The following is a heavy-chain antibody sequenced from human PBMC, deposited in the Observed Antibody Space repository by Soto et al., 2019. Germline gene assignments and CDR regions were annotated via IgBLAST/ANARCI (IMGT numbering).Heavy chain of an antibody. Sequence: EVQLVETGGGLIQPGGSLRLSCAASGFTVSSNYMSWVRQAPGKGLEWVSVIYSGGSTYYADSVKGRFTISRDNSKNTLYLQMNSLRAEDTAVYYCARHYGSGSYYKSHLDYWGRGTLVTVSS. CDR2: IYSGGST. V-gene: IGHV3-53*02. J-gene: IGHJ4*02. D-gene: IGHD3-10*01. CDR3: ARHYGSGSYYKSHLDY. CDR1: GFTVSSNY.